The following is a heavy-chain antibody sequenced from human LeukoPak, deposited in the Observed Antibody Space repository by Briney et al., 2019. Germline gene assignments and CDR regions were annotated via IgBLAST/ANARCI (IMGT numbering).Heavy chain of an antibody. J-gene: IGHJ4*02. V-gene: IGHV3-23*01. Sequence: GGSLRLSCAASGFTFSSYAMSWVRQAPGKGLEWVSVISGSGGSTYYADSVKGRFTISRDNSKNTLSLQMHSLRAEDTAVYYCAKDGGHYYTYDYWGQGTLVTVSS. D-gene: IGHD3-22*01. CDR2: ISGSGGST. CDR3: AKDGGHYYTYDY. CDR1: GFTFSSYA.